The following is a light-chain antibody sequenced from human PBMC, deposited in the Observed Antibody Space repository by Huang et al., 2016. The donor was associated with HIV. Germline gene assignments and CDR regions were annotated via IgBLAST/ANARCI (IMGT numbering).Light chain of an antibody. CDR2: GAS. Sequence: ERVMTQSPATLSVAPGERVTLSCRASHSVSSNLAWYQQKPGQAPRLLIHGASTRATGIPARFSGSGSGTEFTLAISSLQSEDSGVYFCQQYANWPLTFGQGTRLEIK. CDR1: HSVSSN. J-gene: IGKJ5*01. CDR3: QQYANWPLT. V-gene: IGKV3-15*01.